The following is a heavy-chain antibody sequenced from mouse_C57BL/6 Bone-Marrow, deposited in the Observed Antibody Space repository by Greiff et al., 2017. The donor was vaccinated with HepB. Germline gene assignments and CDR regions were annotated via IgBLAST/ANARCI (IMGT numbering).Heavy chain of an antibody. J-gene: IGHJ4*01. V-gene: IGHV6-6*01. CDR3: TPHYYGRDVDYAMDY. CDR1: GFTFSDAW. Sequence: EVMLVESGGGLVQPGGSMKLSCAASGFTFSDAWMDWVRQSPEKGLEWVAEIRNKANNHATYYAESVKGRFTISRDDSKSSVYPQMNSLRAEDTGIYYCTPHYYGRDVDYAMDYCGQGTSVTVSS. CDR2: IRNKANNHAT. D-gene: IGHD1-1*01.